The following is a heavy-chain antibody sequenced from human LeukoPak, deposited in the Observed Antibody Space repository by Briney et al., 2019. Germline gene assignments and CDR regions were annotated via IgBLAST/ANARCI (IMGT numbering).Heavy chain of an antibody. J-gene: IGHJ5*02. CDR2: IYYSGST. Sequence: SETLSLTCTVSGGSISSSSYYWGWIRQPPGKGLEWIGSIYYSGSTYYNPSPKSRVTISVDTSKNQFSLKLSSVTAADTAVYYCARPQTAGAWFDPWGQGTLVTVSS. D-gene: IGHD6-19*01. V-gene: IGHV4-39*01. CDR3: ARPQTAGAWFDP. CDR1: GGSISSSSYY.